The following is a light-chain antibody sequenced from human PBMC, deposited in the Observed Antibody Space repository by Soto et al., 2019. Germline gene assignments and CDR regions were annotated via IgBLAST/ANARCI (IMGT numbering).Light chain of an antibody. Sequence: QSALTQPPSVSAAPGQKVIISCSGSSSNIGSNYVSWYQQLPGTAPKLLIYDKNERPSGIPDRFSASKSGTSATLGITGLHTGDEADYYCGAWDHSLNVGVIGGGTKLTVL. J-gene: IGLJ3*02. V-gene: IGLV1-51*01. CDR1: SSNIGSNY. CDR3: GAWDHSLNVGV. CDR2: DKN.